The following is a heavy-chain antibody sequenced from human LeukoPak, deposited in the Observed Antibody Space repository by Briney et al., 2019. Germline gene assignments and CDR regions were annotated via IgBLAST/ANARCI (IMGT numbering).Heavy chain of an antibody. J-gene: IGHJ4*02. Sequence: KSSETLSLTCAVSGYSISSGYYWGWIRQPPGKGLEWIGSIYHSGSTYYNPSLKSRVTISVDTSKNQFSLKLSSVTAADTAVYYCARDLRDYYGSGSYQLDYRGQGTLVTVSS. D-gene: IGHD3-10*01. CDR2: IYHSGST. V-gene: IGHV4-38-2*02. CDR1: GYSISSGYY. CDR3: ARDLRDYYGSGSYQLDY.